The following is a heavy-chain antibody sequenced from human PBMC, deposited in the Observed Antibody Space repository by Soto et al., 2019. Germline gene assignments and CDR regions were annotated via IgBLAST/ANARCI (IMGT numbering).Heavy chain of an antibody. CDR2: INPFDGSR. CDR1: GYMFTSYY. V-gene: IGHV1-46*03. J-gene: IGHJ4*02. CDR3: SRVDPGETSPFDH. Sequence: ASVKVSCKASGYMFTSYYIRWVRQAPGQGLEWMGWINPFDGSRMFAQSFQGRVTMTRDTSTSTVYMEVSSLRSEDTAVYYCSRVDPGETSPFDHWGQGTLVTVSS. D-gene: IGHD3-10*01.